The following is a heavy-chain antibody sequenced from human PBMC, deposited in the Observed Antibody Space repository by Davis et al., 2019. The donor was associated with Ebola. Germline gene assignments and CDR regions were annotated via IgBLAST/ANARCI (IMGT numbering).Heavy chain of an antibody. CDR1: GGSISSYY. D-gene: IGHD6-6*01. CDR2: TYYSGST. V-gene: IGHV4-59*01. Sequence: PSETLSLTCTVSGGSISSYYWRWIRQPPGKGLEWIGYTYYSGSTNYNPSHKSRITISVDTSKNQFSLKLSSVTTADTAVYYCARAPTGSSPYNWLDPWGQGTLVTVSS. J-gene: IGHJ5*02. CDR3: ARAPTGSSPYNWLDP.